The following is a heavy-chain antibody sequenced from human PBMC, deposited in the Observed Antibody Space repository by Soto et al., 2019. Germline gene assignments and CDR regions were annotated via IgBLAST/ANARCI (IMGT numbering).Heavy chain of an antibody. CDR3: AEDIPFKPDGPTTSPVIDY. V-gene: IGHV3-30*18. J-gene: IGHJ4*02. Sequence: GGSLRLSCVASGYTFRNYGMHWVRQTPGKGLEWVAFISFNGITEYYADSVKGRFTLSRDNSGNTLYLEMNSLRVEDTAMYYCAEDIPFKPDGPTTSPVIDYWGPGTLVTVSS. CDR1: GYTFRNYG. D-gene: IGHD1-1*01. CDR2: ISFNGITE.